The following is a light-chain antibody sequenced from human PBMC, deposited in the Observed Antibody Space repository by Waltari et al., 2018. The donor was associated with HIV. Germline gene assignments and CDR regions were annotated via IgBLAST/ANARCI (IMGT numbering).Light chain of an antibody. J-gene: IGLJ2*01. CDR2: DVY. CDR3: SSYAGSKNRVV. Sequence: QSALTQSPSASGSPGQAVTISCSGTSSDVGTYALVSRYQQHPGKAPKLIIYDVYKRPSGVPHRFSGSKSGNTASLTVSGLQAEDEANYYCSSYAGSKNRVVFGGGTFLTVL. V-gene: IGLV2-8*01. CDR1: SSDVGTYAL.